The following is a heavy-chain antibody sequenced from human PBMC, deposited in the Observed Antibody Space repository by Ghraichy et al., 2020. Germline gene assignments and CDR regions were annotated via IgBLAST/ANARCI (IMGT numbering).Heavy chain of an antibody. CDR3: ARWGSGLHAFDT. V-gene: IGHV4-59*01. Sequence: SETLSLICTVSGASISSYYWNWIRQPPGKGPEWIGYIHYSGSTKYNPSLKSRVTTSVETSKNQFSLRLSSVTAADTAVYYCARWGSGLHAFDTWGQGTMVTVSS. D-gene: IGHD7-27*01. CDR2: IHYSGST. CDR1: GASISSYY. J-gene: IGHJ3*02.